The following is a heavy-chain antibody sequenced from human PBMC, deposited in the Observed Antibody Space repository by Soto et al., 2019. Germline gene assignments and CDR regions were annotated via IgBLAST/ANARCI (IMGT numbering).Heavy chain of an antibody. J-gene: IGHJ4*02. CDR3: AKADSSTPLYDFDY. D-gene: IGHD6-19*01. CDR1: GFTFSTYA. CDR2: ISGSGSST. V-gene: IGHV3-23*01. Sequence: EVQLLESGGGLEQPGGSLRLSCAASGFTFSTYAMSWVRQAPGKGLEWVSGISGSGSSTYYADSVKGRFTISRDNSKNSLYLQMNSLRAEDTAVYYCAKADSSTPLYDFDYWGQGTLVTVSS.